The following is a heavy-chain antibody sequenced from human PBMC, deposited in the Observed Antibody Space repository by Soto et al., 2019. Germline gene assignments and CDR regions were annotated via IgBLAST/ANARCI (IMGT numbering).Heavy chain of an antibody. V-gene: IGHV1-69*02. CDR3: ARGPLVVLNYFVA. D-gene: IGHD2-8*01. J-gene: IGHJ4*02. Sequence: QVQLVQSGTEVKKPGSSVKVSCKASGGTFRNYPINWVRQAPGQGLEWMGSIFPLTDIPDYAQNFQARLTIIVDKSTNPTYMELSSLTSDDTAMYLCARGPLVVLNYFVAWGQGTLVTASS. CDR1: GGTFRNYP. CDR2: IFPLTDIP.